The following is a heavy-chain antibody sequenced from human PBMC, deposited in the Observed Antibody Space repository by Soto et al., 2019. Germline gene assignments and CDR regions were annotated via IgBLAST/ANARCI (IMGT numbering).Heavy chain of an antibody. CDR1: GFTLSRDG. Sequence: GGARRVSCGGSGFTLSRDGNHVGRQAPGKGLEWVAVISYDGSNKYYADSVKGRFTISRDNSKNTLYLQMNSLRAEDTAVYYCAKTLTTYYYATNYFLSWGQGTLVTVS. J-gene: IGHJ4*02. CDR3: AKTLTTYYYATNYFLS. CDR2: ISYDGSNK. D-gene: IGHD3-10*01. V-gene: IGHV3-30*18.